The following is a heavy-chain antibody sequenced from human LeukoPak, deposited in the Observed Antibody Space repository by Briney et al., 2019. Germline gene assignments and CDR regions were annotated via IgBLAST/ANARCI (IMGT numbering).Heavy chain of an antibody. CDR2: VFYSGGA. D-gene: IGHD2-15*01. CDR1: GGSISSRNYY. CDR3: ARHVAANEDLDY. J-gene: IGHJ4*02. V-gene: IGHV4-39*01. Sequence: PSETLSLTCTVSGGSISSRNYYWGWIRQPPGKGLEWIGNVFYSGGAYYNLSLKSRIAISVDTSKNQFSLKVSSVTAADTAVYYCARHVAANEDLDYWGQGTLVTVSS.